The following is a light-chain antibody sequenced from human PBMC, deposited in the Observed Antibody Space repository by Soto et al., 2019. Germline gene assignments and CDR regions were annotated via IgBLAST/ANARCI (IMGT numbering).Light chain of an antibody. CDR2: GNS. CDR1: SSNIGAGYD. J-gene: IGLJ3*02. CDR3: QSYDSSLSGV. V-gene: IGLV1-40*01. Sequence: QSVLTQPPSVSGAPGQRVTISCTGSSSNIGAGYDVHWYQQLLGTVPKLLIYGNSNRPSGVPDRFSGSKSGTSASLAITGLQAEDEADYYCQSYDSSLSGVFGGGTKLTVL.